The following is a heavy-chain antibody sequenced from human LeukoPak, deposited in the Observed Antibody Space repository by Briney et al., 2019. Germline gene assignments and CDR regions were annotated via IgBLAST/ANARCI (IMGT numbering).Heavy chain of an antibody. D-gene: IGHD3-22*01. CDR2: ISGDGGST. CDR1: GFTFDDYA. CDR3: AKDIPDYYDSSGYFDY. J-gene: IGHJ4*02. Sequence: GGSLRLSCAASGFTFDDYAMHWVRQAPGKGLEWVSLISGDGGSTYYADSVKGRFTISRDNSKNSLYLKMNSLRTEDTALYYCAKDIPDYYDSSGYFDYWGQGTLVTVSS. V-gene: IGHV3-43*02.